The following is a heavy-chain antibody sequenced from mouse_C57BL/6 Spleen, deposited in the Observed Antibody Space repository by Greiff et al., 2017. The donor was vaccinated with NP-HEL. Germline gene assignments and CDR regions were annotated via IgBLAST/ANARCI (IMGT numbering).Heavy chain of an antibody. Sequence: QVQLQQPGAELVKPGASVKLSCKASGYTFTSYWMQWVKQRPGQGLEWIGEIDPSASYTNYNQKFKGKATLTVDTSSSTAYMQLSSLTSEDSAVYYFARFEGVYDPWCAYWGQGTLVTVSA. CDR3: ARFEGVYDPWCAY. J-gene: IGHJ3*01. V-gene: IGHV1-50*01. CDR1: GYTFTSYW. CDR2: IDPSASYT. D-gene: IGHD2-3*01.